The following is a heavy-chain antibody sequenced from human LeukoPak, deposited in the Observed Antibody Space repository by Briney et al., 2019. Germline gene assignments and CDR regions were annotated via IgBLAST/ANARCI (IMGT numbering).Heavy chain of an antibody. J-gene: IGHJ4*02. V-gene: IGHV1-69*05. Sequence: GASVKVSCKASGGTFSSYAISWVRQAPGQGLEWMGGIIPIFGTANYAQKFQGRVTITTDESTSTAYMELSSLRSEDTAVYYCASTGDGYNKDYWGQGTLVTVSS. D-gene: IGHD5-24*01. CDR1: GGTFSSYA. CDR3: ASTGDGYNKDY. CDR2: IIPIFGTA.